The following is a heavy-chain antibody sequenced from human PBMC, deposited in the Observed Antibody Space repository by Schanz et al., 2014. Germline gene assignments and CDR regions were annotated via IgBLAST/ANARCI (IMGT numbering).Heavy chain of an antibody. CDR2: ISSDETVT. J-gene: IGHJ5*02. CDR3: ARGQRRTIGRPFGP. Sequence: QIQLVESGGGVVQPGTSLRLSCTISGFSFSRYGMHWVRQAPGKGLEWVAVISSDETVTYYVDSVKGRFTISRDNSKNTLYLQMSSLKTEDTAVYYCARGQRRTIGRPFGPWGQGTLVTVSS. V-gene: IGHV3-30*03. D-gene: IGHD6-25*01. CDR1: GFSFSRYG.